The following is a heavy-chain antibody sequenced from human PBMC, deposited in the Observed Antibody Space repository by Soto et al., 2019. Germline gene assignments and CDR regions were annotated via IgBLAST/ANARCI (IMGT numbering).Heavy chain of an antibody. J-gene: IGHJ6*02. V-gene: IGHV1-69*13. Sequence: SVKVSCKASGGTFSSYAIIWVRQAPGQGLEWMGGIIPIFGTANYAQKFQGRVTITADESTSTAYMELSSLRSEDTAVYYCAKAHHYYYYGMDVWGQGTTVNVS. CDR2: IIPIFGTA. CDR3: AKAHHYYYYGMDV. CDR1: GGTFSSYA.